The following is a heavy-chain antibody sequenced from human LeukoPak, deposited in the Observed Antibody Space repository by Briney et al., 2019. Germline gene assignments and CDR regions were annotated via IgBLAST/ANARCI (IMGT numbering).Heavy chain of an antibody. Sequence: AASVRVSCTASGYTFAIYGISWVRQAPGQGLEWMAWISPYDGDTNYAQNFEGRVTMTTETSTSTAYMELRSLRSDDTAIYYCARDYCTRGGDCYKEDLFDPWGQGTLVTVSS. CDR3: ARDYCTRGGDCYKEDLFDP. J-gene: IGHJ5*02. D-gene: IGHD2-21*02. CDR1: GYTFAIYG. CDR2: ISPYDGDT. V-gene: IGHV1-18*01.